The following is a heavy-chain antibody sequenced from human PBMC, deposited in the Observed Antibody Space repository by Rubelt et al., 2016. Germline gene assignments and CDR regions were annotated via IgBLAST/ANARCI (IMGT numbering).Heavy chain of an antibody. Sequence: QVQLVQSGSELKKPGASVKVSCKASGYIFTNYAMNWVRQAPGQGLEWMGWINPNTGNPKYTQGFPGRFFFSLDTPVGTAYLQICSLKAEDTAVYYCARDSRDWFDPWGQGTLVTVSS. V-gene: IGHV7-4-1*01. CDR1: GYIFTNYA. CDR3: ARDSRDWFDP. CDR2: INPNTGNP. D-gene: IGHD6-6*01. J-gene: IGHJ5*02.